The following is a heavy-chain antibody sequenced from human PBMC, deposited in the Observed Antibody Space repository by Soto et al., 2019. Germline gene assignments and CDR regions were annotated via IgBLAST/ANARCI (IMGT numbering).Heavy chain of an antibody. V-gene: IGHV4-59*01. J-gene: IGHJ5*02. Sequence: TLSLTCTVSGGSISSYYWSCIRQPPGKGLEWIGYIYYSGSTNYNPSLKSRVTISVDTSKNQFSLKLSSVTAADTAVYYCARHRFYCSSTSCHPHYWFDPWGQGTLVTVSS. D-gene: IGHD2-2*01. CDR3: ARHRFYCSSTSCHPHYWFDP. CDR1: GGSISSYY. CDR2: IYYSGST.